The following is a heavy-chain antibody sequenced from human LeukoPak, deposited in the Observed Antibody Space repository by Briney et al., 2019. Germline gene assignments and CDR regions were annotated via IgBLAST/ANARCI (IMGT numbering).Heavy chain of an antibody. D-gene: IGHD3-22*01. CDR3: ARAYDSSGYWYFDL. Sequence: SETLSLTCTISGGSISTSSYYWGWIRQPPGKGLEWIGSIYHSGSTYYNPSLKSRVTISVDTSKNQFSLKLSSVTAADTAVYYCARAYDSSGYWYFDLWGRGTLVTVSS. CDR1: GGSISTSSYY. CDR2: IYHSGST. V-gene: IGHV4-39*07. J-gene: IGHJ2*01.